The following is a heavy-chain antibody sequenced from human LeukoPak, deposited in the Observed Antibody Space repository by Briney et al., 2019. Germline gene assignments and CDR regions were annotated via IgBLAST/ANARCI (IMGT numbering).Heavy chain of an antibody. CDR1: GFTFSSYW. Sequence: GGSLRLSCAASGFTFSSYWMSWVRQAPGKGLEWVANIKQDGSEKYYVDSVKGRFTISRDNAKNSLYLQMNSLRAEDTAVYYCARGEGDGYNYGAFDYWGQGTLVTVSS. V-gene: IGHV3-7*01. CDR2: IKQDGSEK. D-gene: IGHD5-24*01. J-gene: IGHJ4*02. CDR3: ARGEGDGYNYGAFDY.